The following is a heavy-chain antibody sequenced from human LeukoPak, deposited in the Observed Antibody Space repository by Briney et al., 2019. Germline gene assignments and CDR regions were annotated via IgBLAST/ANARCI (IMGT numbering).Heavy chain of an antibody. CDR1: GFTFSSYA. Sequence: GGSLRLSCAASGFTFSSYAMSWVRQAPGKGLEWVSAIGGSGGSTYYADSVKGRFTISRDNSKNTLYLQMNSLRAEDTAVYYCAKDRMITFGGVISHPDYWGQGTLVTVSS. CDR2: IGGSGGST. J-gene: IGHJ4*02. CDR3: AKDRMITFGGVISHPDY. D-gene: IGHD3-16*01. V-gene: IGHV3-23*01.